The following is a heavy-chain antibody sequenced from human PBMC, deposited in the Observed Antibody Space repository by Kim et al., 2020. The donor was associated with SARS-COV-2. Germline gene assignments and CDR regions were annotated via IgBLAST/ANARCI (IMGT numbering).Heavy chain of an antibody. Sequence: ASVKVSCKTSGYTFTTYAIHWVRQAPGQGLEWMGWSNNNTGNPTYDPGFPGRLLFSLDTSVSTTNLQISSLKAEDTGVYYCSKSRWGCRGPTWYCSVAYWGQGGLVTV. CDR3: SKSRWGCRGPTWYCSVAY. CDR2: SNNNTGNP. J-gene: IGHJ4*02. V-gene: IGHV7-4-1*02. CDR1: GYTFTTYA. D-gene: IGHD2-15*01.